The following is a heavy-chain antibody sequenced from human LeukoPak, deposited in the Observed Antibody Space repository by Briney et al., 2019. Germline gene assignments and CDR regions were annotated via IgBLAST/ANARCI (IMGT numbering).Heavy chain of an antibody. D-gene: IGHD3-22*01. Sequence: GGSLRLSCAASGFTFSSYSMNWVRQAPGKGLEWVSSISSSRSYIYYADSVKGRFTISRDNAKDSLYLQMNSLDAGSNGVYYLGRGYYDDSSGYYAVSYWGQGTLVTVSS. CDR1: GFTFSSYS. V-gene: IGHV3-21*04. CDR2: ISSSRSYI. CDR3: GRGYYDDSSGYYAVSY. J-gene: IGHJ4*02.